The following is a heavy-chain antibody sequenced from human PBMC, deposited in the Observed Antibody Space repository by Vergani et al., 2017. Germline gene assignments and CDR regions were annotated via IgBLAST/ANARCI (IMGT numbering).Heavy chain of an antibody. Sequence: QLHLQESGPGLVKPSETLSLICTVSGGSITSSSYYWGWIRQPPGKGLEWIGNIYHSGGAYYNPSLKGRVTISVDTSKNQFSLEVTSVTAADTAIYFCARTESFILRYFHWALWGQGTLVTVSS. D-gene: IGHD3-9*01. CDR3: ARTESFILRYFHWAL. CDR2: IYHSGGA. J-gene: IGHJ4*02. CDR1: GGSITSSSYY. V-gene: IGHV4-39*01.